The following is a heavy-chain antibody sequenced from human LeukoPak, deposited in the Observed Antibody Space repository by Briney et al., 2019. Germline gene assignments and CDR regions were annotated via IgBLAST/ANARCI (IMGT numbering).Heavy chain of an antibody. Sequence: PSETLSLTCDVSGFSITSGDYWGWIRQSPGRGLEWIGSISHSGDTCYIPSLRSRVTMSLDTSRNQFSLDLRSVSAADTAVYFCARVGPLAVGTGKRVYSFDYWGQGTLVTVSS. CDR2: ISHSGDT. D-gene: IGHD1-1*01. J-gene: IGHJ4*02. V-gene: IGHV4-38-2*01. CDR3: ARVGPLAVGTGKRVYSFDY. CDR1: GFSITSGDY.